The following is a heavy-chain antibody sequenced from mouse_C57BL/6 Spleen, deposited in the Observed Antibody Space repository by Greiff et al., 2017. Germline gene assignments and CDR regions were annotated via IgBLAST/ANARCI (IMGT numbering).Heavy chain of an antibody. V-gene: IGHV5-6*01. CDR1: GFTFSSYG. CDR2: ISSGGSYT. Sequence: EVKLMESGGDLVKPGGSLKLSCAASGFTFSSYGMSWVRQTPDKRLEWVATISSGGSYTYYPDSVKGRFTISRDNAKNTLYLQMSSLKSEDTAMYYCASIYDGYYDWFAYWGQGTLVTVSA. D-gene: IGHD2-3*01. CDR3: ASIYDGYYDWFAY. J-gene: IGHJ3*01.